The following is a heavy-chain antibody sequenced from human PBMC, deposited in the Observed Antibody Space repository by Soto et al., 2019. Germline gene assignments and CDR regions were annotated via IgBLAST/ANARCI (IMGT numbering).Heavy chain of an antibody. Sequence: SVKVSCKASGDTFTTNYLHWVRQAPGQGLEWMGRIIPILGIANYAQKFQGRVTITADKSTSTAYMELSSLRSEDTAVYYCARALPSSDAEYFQHWGQGTLVTVSS. CDR1: GDTFTTNY. CDR2: IIPILGIA. J-gene: IGHJ1*01. V-gene: IGHV1-69*02. CDR3: ARALPSSDAEYFQH.